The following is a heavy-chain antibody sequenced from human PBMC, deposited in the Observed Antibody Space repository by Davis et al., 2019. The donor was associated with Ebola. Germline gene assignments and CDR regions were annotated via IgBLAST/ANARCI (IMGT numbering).Heavy chain of an antibody. Sequence: GSLRLSCAVYGGSFSGYYWSWIRQPPGKGLEWIGEINHSGSTNYNPSLKSRVTISVDTSKNQFSLKLSSVTAADTAVYYCARGGYSSSWYAPPNYYYYGMDVWGQGTTITVSS. CDR1: GGSFSGYY. V-gene: IGHV4-34*01. D-gene: IGHD6-13*01. CDR2: INHSGST. CDR3: ARGGYSSSWYAPPNYYYYGMDV. J-gene: IGHJ6*02.